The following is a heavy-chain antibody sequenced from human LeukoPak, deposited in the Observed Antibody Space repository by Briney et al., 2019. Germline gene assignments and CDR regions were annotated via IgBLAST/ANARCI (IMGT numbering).Heavy chain of an antibody. CDR3: ATFVVGSGWTNFDY. Sequence: GGSLRLSCTASGFTFSTYNMNWVRQAPGKGLEWVAVISYDGSNKYYADSVKGRFTISRDNSKNTLYLQMNSLRAEDTAVYYCATFVVGSGWTNFDYWGQGTLVTVSS. V-gene: IGHV3-30*03. D-gene: IGHD6-19*01. CDR1: GFTFSTYN. J-gene: IGHJ4*02. CDR2: ISYDGSNK.